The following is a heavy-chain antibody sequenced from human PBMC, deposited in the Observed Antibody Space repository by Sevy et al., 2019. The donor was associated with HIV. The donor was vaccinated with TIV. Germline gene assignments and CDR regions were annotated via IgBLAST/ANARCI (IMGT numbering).Heavy chain of an antibody. CDR2: ISGSGGST. Sequence: GESLKISCAPSGFTFSSYAMSWVRQAPGKGLEWVSAISGSGGSTYYADSVKGRFTISRDNSKNTPYLQMNSLRAEDTAVYYCAKERRGSMANIGGQGTMVTVSS. CDR1: GFTFSSYA. D-gene: IGHD3-10*01. V-gene: IGHV3-23*01. J-gene: IGHJ3*02. CDR3: AKERRGSMANI.